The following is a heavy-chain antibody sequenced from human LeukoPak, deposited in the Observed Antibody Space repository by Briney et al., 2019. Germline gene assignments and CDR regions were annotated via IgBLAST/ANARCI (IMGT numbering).Heavy chain of an antibody. D-gene: IGHD3-22*01. Sequence: SVKVSRKASGGTFSSYAISWVRQAPGQGLEWMGGIIPIFGTANYAQKFQGRVTITTDESTSTAYMELSSLRSEDTAVYYCARVSFRDSSGYYYFDYWGQGTLVTVSS. J-gene: IGHJ4*02. V-gene: IGHV1-69*05. CDR2: IIPIFGTA. CDR3: ARVSFRDSSGYYYFDY. CDR1: GGTFSSYA.